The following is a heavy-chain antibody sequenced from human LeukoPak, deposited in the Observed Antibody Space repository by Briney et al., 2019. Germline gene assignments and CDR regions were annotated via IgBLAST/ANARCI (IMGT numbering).Heavy chain of an antibody. CDR1: GFTFSNYE. J-gene: IGHJ4*02. CDR3: ARDMGNYFDY. V-gene: IGHV3-48*03. Sequence: GGSLRLSCAASGFTFSNYEMNWVRQAPGKGLEWVSYIGSSGSTIYYADSVKGQFTISRDNAKNSLFLQMSGLRAEDTAVYYCARDMGNYFDYWGQGALVTVSS. D-gene: IGHD3-10*01. CDR2: IGSSGSTI.